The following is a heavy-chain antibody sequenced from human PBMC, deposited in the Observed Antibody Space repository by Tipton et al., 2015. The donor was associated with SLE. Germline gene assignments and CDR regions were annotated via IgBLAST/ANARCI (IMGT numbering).Heavy chain of an antibody. J-gene: IGHJ4*02. CDR3: VMVLNGRFDH. Sequence: SLRLSCTQSGFTFSTYTMAWVRQTPEKGLAWVSVIRGDGVVTYYADSVKGRFTISRDNSQNTLFLQANGLRVDNTAVYYCVMVLNGRFDHWGQGTLVTVSS. CDR1: GFTFSTYT. CDR2: IRGDGVVT. D-gene: IGHD3-10*01. V-gene: IGHV3-23*01.